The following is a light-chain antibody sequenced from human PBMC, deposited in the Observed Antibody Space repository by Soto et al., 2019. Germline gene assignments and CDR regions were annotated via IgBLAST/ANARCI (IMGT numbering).Light chain of an antibody. J-gene: IGKJ1*01. Sequence: DIQMTQSPSTLSASIGDRVTITCRASQSISSWLAWYQQKPGKAPKLLIYKASSLESGVPSRFSGSGSGTEFTLTISSLQPDDVATYYCQQYSGYSRTFGQGTKV. CDR3: QQYSGYSRT. CDR2: KAS. CDR1: QSISSW. V-gene: IGKV1-5*03.